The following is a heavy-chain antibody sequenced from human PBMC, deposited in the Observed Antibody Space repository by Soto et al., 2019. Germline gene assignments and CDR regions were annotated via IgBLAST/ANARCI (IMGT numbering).Heavy chain of an antibody. V-gene: IGHV3-23*01. J-gene: IGHJ4*02. D-gene: IGHD2-2*01. CDR3: AKDPIVVVPAAIRGVRVEALARDDY. CDR2: ISGSGGST. Sequence: TGGSQRLSCAASGFTFSSYAGSWVRQAPGKGLEWVSAISGSGGSTYYADSVKGRFTISRDNSKNTLYLQMNSLRAEDTAVYYCAKDPIVVVPAAIRGVRVEALARDDYWGQGTLVTVSS. CDR1: GFTFSSYA.